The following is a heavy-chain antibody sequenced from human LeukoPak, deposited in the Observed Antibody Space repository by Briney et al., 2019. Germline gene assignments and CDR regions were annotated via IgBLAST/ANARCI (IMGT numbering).Heavy chain of an antibody. V-gene: IGHV3-30*18. CDR3: AKDMTYYGSGSYFSDY. J-gene: IGHJ4*02. CDR2: ISYDGSIN. Sequence: GGSLRLSCAASGFTFSSNAIHWVRQAPGKGLEWVAFISYDGSINYYADSVKGRFTISRDNAKNSLYLQMNSLRAEDTALYYCAKDMTYYGSGSYFSDYWGQGTLVTVSS. CDR1: GFTFSSNA. D-gene: IGHD3-10*01.